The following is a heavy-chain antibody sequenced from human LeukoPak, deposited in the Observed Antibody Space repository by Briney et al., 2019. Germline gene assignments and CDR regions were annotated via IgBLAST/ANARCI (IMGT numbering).Heavy chain of an antibody. CDR2: IWSDGTNQ. CDR1: KFTFSHYG. V-gene: IGHV3-33*06. CDR3: AKDAQRGFDYSNSLEY. D-gene: IGHD4-11*01. Sequence: GGSLRLSCAASKFTFSHYGMHWVRQAPGKGLQWVAVIWSDGTNQYYADSVKGRFTISRDNSNKMVYLQMNSLRADDTGVYYCAKDAQRGFDYSNSLEYWGQGALVTVSA. J-gene: IGHJ4*02.